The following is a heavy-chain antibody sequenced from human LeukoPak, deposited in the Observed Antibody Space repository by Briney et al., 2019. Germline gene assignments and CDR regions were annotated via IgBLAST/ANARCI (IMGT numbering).Heavy chain of an antibody. CDR2: IYTSGST. Sequence: PSETLSLSCTVSGGSISSYYWSWIRQPAGKGLEWIGRIYTSGSTNYNPSLKSRVTMSVDTSKNQFSLKLSSVTAADTAVYYCARIVVPAAMHWYFDLWGCGTLVTVSS. V-gene: IGHV4-4*07. D-gene: IGHD2-2*01. CDR3: ARIVVPAAMHWYFDL. CDR1: GGSISSYY. J-gene: IGHJ2*01.